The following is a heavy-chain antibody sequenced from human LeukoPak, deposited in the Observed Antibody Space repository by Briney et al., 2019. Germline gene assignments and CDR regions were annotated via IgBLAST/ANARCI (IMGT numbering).Heavy chain of an antibody. Sequence: SETLSLTCAVYGGSFSGYYWSWIRQPPGKGLEWIGGISHSGSTSYNPSLKNRVTMSVDTSKNQFSLRLTSVTAADTAVYHCATYLNWGQGTLVTVSA. CDR3: ATYLN. D-gene: IGHD2/OR15-2a*01. CDR1: GGSFSGYY. CDR2: ISHSGST. J-gene: IGHJ4*02. V-gene: IGHV4-34*01.